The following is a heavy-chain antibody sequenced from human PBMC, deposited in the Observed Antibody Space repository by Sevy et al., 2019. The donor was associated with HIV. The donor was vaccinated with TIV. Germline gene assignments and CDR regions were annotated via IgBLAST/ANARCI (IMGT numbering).Heavy chain of an antibody. Sequence: GGSLRLSCAASGFGFSGTWMNWVRQAPGKGLEWVVIISPEGSRIDYADSVKGRLIISRDNANSSVSLQMNSLRVEDMGVYYCAKDRGWKTFDYWGQGALVTVSS. J-gene: IGHJ4*02. CDR3: AKDRGWKTFDY. D-gene: IGHD3-10*01. CDR2: ISPEGSRI. CDR1: GFGFSGTW. V-gene: IGHV3-7*04.